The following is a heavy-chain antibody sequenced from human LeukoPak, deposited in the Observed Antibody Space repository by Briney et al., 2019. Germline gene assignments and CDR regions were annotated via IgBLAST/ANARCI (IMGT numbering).Heavy chain of an antibody. Sequence: GGSLRLSWPAAGITLGVYWMSWDRQAPGKGLEWVANIKQDGSEKYYRDSVQGRFTISRHNAKHSMYLQMNSLRSEDTSVSYRARSGSGYFDYWGQGSLVTVSS. J-gene: IGHJ4*02. CDR1: GITLGVYW. CDR3: ARSGSGYFDY. CDR2: IKQDGSEK. V-gene: IGHV3-7*01.